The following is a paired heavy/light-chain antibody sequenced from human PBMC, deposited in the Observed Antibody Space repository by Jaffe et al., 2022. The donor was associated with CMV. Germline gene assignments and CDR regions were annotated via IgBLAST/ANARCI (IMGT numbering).Heavy chain of an antibody. CDR1: GFTVSSNY. Sequence: EVQLVESGGGLVQPGGSLRLSCAASGFTVSSNYMSWVRQAPGKGLEWVSVIYSGGSTYYADSVKGRFTISRDNSKNTLYLQMNSLRAEDTAVYYCATNGATIFGVVTMDYYYYMDVWGKGTTVTVSS. CDR3: ATNGATIFGVVTMDYYYYMDV. V-gene: IGHV3-66*01. D-gene: IGHD3-3*01. J-gene: IGHJ6*03. CDR2: IYSGGST.
Light chain of an antibody. CDR1: SGHSSYA. CDR2: LNSDGSH. J-gene: IGLJ3*02. CDR3: QTWGTGIRWV. V-gene: IGLV4-69*01. Sequence: QLVLTQSPSASASLGASVKLTCTLSSGHSSYAIAWHQQQPEKGPRYLMKLNSDGSHSKGDGIPDRFSGSSSGAERYLTISSLQSEDEADYYCQTWGTGIRWVFGGGTKLTVL.